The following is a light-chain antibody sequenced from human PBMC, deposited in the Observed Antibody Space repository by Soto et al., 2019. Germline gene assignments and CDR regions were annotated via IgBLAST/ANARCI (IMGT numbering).Light chain of an antibody. CDR2: EVS. CDR3: QSYDSSLSAVV. V-gene: IGLV2-8*01. J-gene: IGLJ2*01. CDR1: SSDVGGYNF. Sequence: QSALTQPPSASGSPGQSVTISCTGTSSDVGGYNFVSWYQQHPGKAPKLMIYEVSERPSGVPDRFSGSKSGTSASLAITGLQAEDEADYYCQSYDSSLSAVVFGGGTKLTVL.